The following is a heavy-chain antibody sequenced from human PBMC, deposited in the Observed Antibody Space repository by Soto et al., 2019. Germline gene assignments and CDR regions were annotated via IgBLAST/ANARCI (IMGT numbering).Heavy chain of an antibody. Sequence: LSLTCSVSGDYIHVGGYYWTWIRQRPGKGLEWMGYIYYTGKTYYNPSLESRLTMSVDRSKNQSSLRLTSVTAADTAVYFCGRDLTSNANCIDPWGQGTLVTVSS. CDR3: GRDLTSNANCIDP. D-gene: IGHD2-2*01. CDR1: GDYIHVGGYY. CDR2: IYYTGKT. V-gene: IGHV4-30-4*01. J-gene: IGHJ5*02.